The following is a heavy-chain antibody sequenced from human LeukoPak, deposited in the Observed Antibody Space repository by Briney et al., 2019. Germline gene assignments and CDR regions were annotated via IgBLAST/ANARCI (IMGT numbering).Heavy chain of an antibody. J-gene: IGHJ4*02. CDR2: IYYTGST. D-gene: IGHD3-3*01. Sequence: SETLSLTCTVSGGSISSSSYYWGWLRQPPGKVRVWIGSIYYTGSTYYNPSLKSRVTISVDTSKNQFSLKLSSVTAADTAVYYCARGGRYDFWLGYIGVSFDYWGQGTLVTVSS. CDR1: GGSISSSSYY. V-gene: IGHV4-39*07. CDR3: ARGGRYDFWLGYIGVSFDY.